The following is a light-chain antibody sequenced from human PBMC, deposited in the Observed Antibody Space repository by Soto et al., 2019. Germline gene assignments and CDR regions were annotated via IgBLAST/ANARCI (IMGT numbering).Light chain of an antibody. CDR1: SSDVGGYNY. J-gene: IGLJ1*01. V-gene: IGLV2-23*02. CDR2: DVS. CDR3: CSYAGSSTYV. Sequence: QSALTQPASVSGSPGQSTTISCTGTSSDVGGYNYVSWYQQHPGKAPKLMIYDVSNRPSGVSNRFSGSKSGNTASLTISGLQAEDEADYYCCSYAGSSTYVFGTGTKVTVL.